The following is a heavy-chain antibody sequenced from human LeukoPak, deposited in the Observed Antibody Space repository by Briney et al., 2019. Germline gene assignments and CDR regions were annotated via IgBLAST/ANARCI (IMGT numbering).Heavy chain of an antibody. J-gene: IGHJ4*02. CDR3: ARGNYYDSGGYPDY. D-gene: IGHD3-22*01. CDR1: GFTFSSYS. CDR2: ISTSSTYI. V-gene: IGHV3-21*01. Sequence: PGGSLRLSCEASGFTFSSYSMNWVRQAPGKGLEWVSSISTSSTYIYYADSVKGRFTISRDSAKNSLYLQMNSLRAEDTAVYYCARGNYYDSGGYPDYWGQGTLVTVSS.